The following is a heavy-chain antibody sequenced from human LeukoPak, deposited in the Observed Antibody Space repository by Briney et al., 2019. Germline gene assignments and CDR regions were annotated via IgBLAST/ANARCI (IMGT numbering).Heavy chain of an antibody. V-gene: IGHV4-34*01. Sequence: SETLSLTCAVYGGSFSGYYWSWIRQPPGKGLEWIGEINHSGSTNCNPSLKSRVTISVDTSKNQFSLKLSSVTAADTAVYYCARGGQQLLFCYYYYYMDVWGKGTTVTVSS. CDR3: ARGGQQLLFCYYYYYMDV. CDR1: GGSFSGYY. CDR2: INHSGST. J-gene: IGHJ6*03. D-gene: IGHD2-2*01.